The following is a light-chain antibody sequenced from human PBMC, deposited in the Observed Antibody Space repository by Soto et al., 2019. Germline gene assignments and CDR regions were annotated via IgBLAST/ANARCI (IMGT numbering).Light chain of an antibody. CDR3: SSYAGSNNWM. J-gene: IGLJ3*02. V-gene: IGLV2-8*01. CDR2: EVS. Sequence: QSVLTQPPSASGSPGQSVTISCTGTSSDVGGYNYVSWYQQHPGKAPNLMIYEVSKRPSGVPDRFSGSKSGNTASLTVSGLQAEDEADYYCSSYAGSNNWMFGGGTKLTVL. CDR1: SSDVGGYNY.